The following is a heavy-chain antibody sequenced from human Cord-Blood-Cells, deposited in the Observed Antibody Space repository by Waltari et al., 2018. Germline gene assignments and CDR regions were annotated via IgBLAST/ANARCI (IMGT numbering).Heavy chain of an antibody. D-gene: IGHD6-13*01. CDR3: ARVRRGSIAAVFDY. J-gene: IGHJ4*02. V-gene: IGHV3-53*01. CDR1: GFTVSSNY. Sequence: EVQLVESGGGLIQPGGSLRLSCAASGFTVSSNYMSWVRQAPGRGLEWGSVIFSGGSAYYADSVKGQITISRDNAKNTLYLKMNRLRGEDTAVYYCARVRRGSIAAVFDYWGQGTLVTVSS. CDR2: IFSGGSA.